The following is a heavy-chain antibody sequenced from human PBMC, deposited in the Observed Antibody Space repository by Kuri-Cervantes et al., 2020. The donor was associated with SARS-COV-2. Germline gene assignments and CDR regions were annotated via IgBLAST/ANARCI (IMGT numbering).Heavy chain of an antibody. Sequence: GGSLRLSCAASGFTFSSYSMNWVRQAPGKGLEWVSSISSSSSYIYYADSVKGRFTISRENAKNSLYLQMNSLRAEDTAVYYCARANDFWSGYSAYYFDYWGQGTLVTVSS. D-gene: IGHD3-3*01. CDR1: GFTFSSYS. J-gene: IGHJ4*02. V-gene: IGHV3-21*01. CDR2: ISSSSSYI. CDR3: ARANDFWSGYSAYYFDY.